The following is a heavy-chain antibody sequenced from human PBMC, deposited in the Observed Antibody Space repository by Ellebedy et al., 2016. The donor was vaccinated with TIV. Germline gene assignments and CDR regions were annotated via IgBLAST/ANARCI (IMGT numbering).Heavy chain of an antibody. Sequence: ASVKVSCKASGYTFTSYFIYWVRQAPGQGLEWMGVINPIGGSTTYAQEFQGRVAMTRDTSTSTVYMELSSLRSEDTAVYYCVRDLSTADYRDYWGQGTLVTVSS. D-gene: IGHD4-11*01. J-gene: IGHJ4*02. CDR2: INPIGGST. CDR3: VRDLSTADYRDY. CDR1: GYTFTSYF. V-gene: IGHV1-46*01.